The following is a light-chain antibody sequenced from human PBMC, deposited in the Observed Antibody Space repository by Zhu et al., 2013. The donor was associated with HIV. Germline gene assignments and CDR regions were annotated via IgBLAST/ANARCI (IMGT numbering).Light chain of an antibody. CDR1: QGISSS. V-gene: IGKV1-9*01. CDR3: QQSYSTLWT. Sequence: DIQLTQSPSFLSASVGDRVTITCRASQGISSSFAWYQQKPGKAPKLLIYDASSLESGVPSRFSGSGSGTEFTLTISSLQPEDFATYYCQQSYSTLWTFGQGTKVEIK. J-gene: IGKJ1*01. CDR2: DAS.